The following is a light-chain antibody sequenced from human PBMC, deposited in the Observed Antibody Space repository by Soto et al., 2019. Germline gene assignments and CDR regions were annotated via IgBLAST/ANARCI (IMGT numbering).Light chain of an antibody. CDR3: CSYAGSNTYV. Sequence: QSALTQPRSVSGSPGQSVTISCTGTSSDVGGYNYVSWYQQHPGKAPKLMIYDVSKRPSGVPDRFSGSKSGNTASRTTSGLQAEDEADYYCCSYAGSNTYVFGTGTKLTVL. CDR2: DVS. CDR1: SSDVGGYNY. J-gene: IGLJ1*01. V-gene: IGLV2-11*01.